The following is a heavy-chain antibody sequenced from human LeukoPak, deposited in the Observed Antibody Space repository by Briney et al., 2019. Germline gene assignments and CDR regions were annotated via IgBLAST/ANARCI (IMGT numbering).Heavy chain of an antibody. J-gene: IGHJ4*02. CDR3: ARDDILTGYDY. D-gene: IGHD3-9*01. CDR2: IYSGGST. CDR1: GFTVSNNY. Sequence: GGSLRLSCAASGFTVSNNYMSWVRQAPGKGLEWVSVIYSGGSTYYADSVKGRFTISRDNSKNTLYLQMNSLRAEDTAVYYCARDDILTGYDYWGQGTLVTFSS. V-gene: IGHV3-53*01.